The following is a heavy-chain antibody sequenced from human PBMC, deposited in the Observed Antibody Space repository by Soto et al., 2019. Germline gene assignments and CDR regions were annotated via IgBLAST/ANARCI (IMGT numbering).Heavy chain of an antibody. J-gene: IGHJ5*01. CDR2: IKEDGSEQ. CDR1: GFTFSSYW. CDR3: ACLTAAAAVNQSLS. D-gene: IGHD2-2*01. Sequence: GGSLRLSCAASGFTFSSYWMTWVRQAPGRGLEWVANIKEDGSEQYQVDSVKGRFTFSRDNAKKTLYLQMNSLRVEDTAVYYWACLTAAAAVNQSLSLGHGPLVTV. V-gene: IGHV3-7*05.